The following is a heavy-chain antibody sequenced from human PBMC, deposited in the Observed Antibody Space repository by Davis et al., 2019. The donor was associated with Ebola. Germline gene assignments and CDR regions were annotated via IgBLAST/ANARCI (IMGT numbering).Heavy chain of an antibody. CDR3: ATDLRPLEIARVFDI. CDR2: ISYHGNDK. Sequence: GESLKISCGASGFDFRACGMHWVRQAPGKGLEWVAVISYHGNDKYYEDSVKGRFTISRDNSKNTLYLEMHSLRPEDTAVYYCATDLRPLEIARVFDIWGQGTMVTCSS. V-gene: IGHV3-30*03. J-gene: IGHJ3*02. D-gene: IGHD3-22*01. CDR1: GFDFRACG.